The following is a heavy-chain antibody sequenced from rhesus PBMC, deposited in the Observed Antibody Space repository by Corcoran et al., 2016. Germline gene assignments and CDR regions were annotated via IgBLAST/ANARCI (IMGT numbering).Heavy chain of an antibody. V-gene: IGHV4-160*01. D-gene: IGHD5-30*01. CDR1: GGSISGYW. CDR3: ARPRGYSGYSYVDY. J-gene: IGHJ4*01. Sequence: QLQLQESGPGLVKPSEPLSLTCAVSGGSISGYWWSWIRQPPGKGLEWIGRIERSGRTDYNPSLKSRVTISTDTSKNQFSLKLSSVTAADTAVYYCARPRGYSGYSYVDYWGQGVLVTVSS. CDR2: IERSGRT.